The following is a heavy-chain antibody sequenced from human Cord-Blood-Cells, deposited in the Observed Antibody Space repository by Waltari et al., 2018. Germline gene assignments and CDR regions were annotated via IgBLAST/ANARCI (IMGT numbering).Heavy chain of an antibody. V-gene: IGHV1-69*06. Sequence: QVQLVQSGAEVKKPGSSMKVSCKASGGTFSRYAISWVRQAPGQGLEWMVGIIHIFGTANDAQKFQGRVTITAGKSTSTDYMELSRLRSVDTAVYSCASREYSSSSGQDYWGQGTLVTVSS. CDR2: IIHIFGTA. D-gene: IGHD6-6*01. J-gene: IGHJ4*02. CDR1: GGTFSRYA. CDR3: ASREYSSSSGQDY.